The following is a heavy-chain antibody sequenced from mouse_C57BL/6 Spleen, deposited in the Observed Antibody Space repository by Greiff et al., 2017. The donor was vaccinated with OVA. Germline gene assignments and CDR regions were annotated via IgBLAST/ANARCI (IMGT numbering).Heavy chain of an antibody. Sequence: VKLVESGAELARPGASVKLSCTASGYTFTSYGISWVPQRTGQGLEWIGEIYPRRGNTYYNEQFTGKATLTADKSSSTVDMELRSLTSDDSAVYFCARRDFDYWGQGTTLTVSS. J-gene: IGHJ2*01. CDR2: IYPRRGNT. CDR1: GYTFTSYG. V-gene: IGHV1-81*01. CDR3: ARRDFDY.